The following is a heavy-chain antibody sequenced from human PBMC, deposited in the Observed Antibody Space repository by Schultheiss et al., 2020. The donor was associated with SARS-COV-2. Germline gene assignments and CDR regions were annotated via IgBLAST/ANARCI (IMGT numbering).Heavy chain of an antibody. CDR1: GFSFSIYN. CDR3: ARVLLQYSSSWYCFDY. J-gene: IGHJ4*02. CDR2: ISYDGSNK. V-gene: IGHV3-30-3*01. D-gene: IGHD6-13*01. Sequence: GGSLRLSCAASGFSFSIYNMHWVRQAPGKGLEWVAVISYDGSNKYYADSVKGRFTISRDNSKNTLYLQMNSLRAEDTAVYYCARVLLQYSSSWYCFDYWGQGTLVTVSS.